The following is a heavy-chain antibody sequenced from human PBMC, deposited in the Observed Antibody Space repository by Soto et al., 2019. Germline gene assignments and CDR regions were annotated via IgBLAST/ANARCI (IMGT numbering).Heavy chain of an antibody. CDR2: IKQDGSEK. J-gene: IGHJ3*02. CDR1: AFTLSSYW. V-gene: IGHV3-7*03. CDR3: ARDLFEAARRGEYAFDI. Sequence: XGSLRLSCAASAFTLSSYWMSWVRQAPGKGLEWVANIKQDGSEKYYVDSVKGRFTISRDNAKNSLYLQMNSLRAEDTAVYYCARDLFEAARRGEYAFDISGQGKMVTVSS. D-gene: IGHD3-16*01.